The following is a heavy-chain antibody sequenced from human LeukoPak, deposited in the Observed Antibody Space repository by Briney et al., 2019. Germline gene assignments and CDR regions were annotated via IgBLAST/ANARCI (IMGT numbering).Heavy chain of an antibody. V-gene: IGHV3-33*06. CDR2: IWYDGSNK. Sequence: GGSLRLSCAASGFTFSSYGMHWVRQAPGKGLEWVAVIWYDGSNKYYADSVKGRFTISRDNSKNTLYLQMNSLRAEDTAVYYCAKDRTYYYDSSGYKGDAFDIWGQGTMVTVSS. J-gene: IGHJ3*02. CDR3: AKDRTYYYDSSGYKGDAFDI. D-gene: IGHD3-22*01. CDR1: GFTFSSYG.